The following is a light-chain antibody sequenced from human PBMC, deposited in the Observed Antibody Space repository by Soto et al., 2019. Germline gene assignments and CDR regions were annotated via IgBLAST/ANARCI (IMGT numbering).Light chain of an antibody. CDR1: QSVSSSY. Sequence: IVLTQSPGTLSLSPGERATLSCRASQSVSSSYLAWYQQKPGQAPRLLIYGASSRATGIPDRFSGSGSGTDFTLTISRLEPEDFAVYYCQQYGSLPPTFGGGTKVDIK. CDR2: GAS. J-gene: IGKJ4*01. CDR3: QQYGSLPPT. V-gene: IGKV3-20*01.